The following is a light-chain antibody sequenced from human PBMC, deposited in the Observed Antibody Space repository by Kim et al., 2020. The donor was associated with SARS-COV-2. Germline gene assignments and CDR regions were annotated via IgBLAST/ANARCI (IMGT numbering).Light chain of an antibody. Sequence: PGERATLSCRARQSVSSSYLAWYQQKPGQAPRILMYGASSRATAIADRFSGSGSGTDFTLTISRLEPEDFAVYYCQQYGSTPRVTFGGGTKVEIK. V-gene: IGKV3-20*01. CDR2: GAS. J-gene: IGKJ4*01. CDR3: QQYGSTPRVT. CDR1: QSVSSSY.